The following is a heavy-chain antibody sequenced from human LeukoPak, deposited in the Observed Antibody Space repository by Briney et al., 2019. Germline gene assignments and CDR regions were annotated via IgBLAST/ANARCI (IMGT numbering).Heavy chain of an antibody. Sequence: PGGSLRLSCVASGFTFSNYAMHWVRQAPGKGLEYVSAISSNGVATYYANSVKGRFTISRDNSKNTLYLQMGSLRAEDMAVYYCARTIAAAGGWFDYWGQGTLVTVSS. CDR2: ISSNGVAT. J-gene: IGHJ4*02. CDR3: ARTIAAAGGWFDY. V-gene: IGHV3-64*01. D-gene: IGHD6-13*01. CDR1: GFTFSNYA.